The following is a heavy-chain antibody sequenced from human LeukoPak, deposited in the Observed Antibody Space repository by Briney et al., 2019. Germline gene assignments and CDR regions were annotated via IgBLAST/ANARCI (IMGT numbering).Heavy chain of an antibody. CDR3: AKGYYDRSNLFDY. CDR2: IPSDGSNK. J-gene: IGHJ4*02. D-gene: IGHD3-22*01. CDR1: GFTFIPYD. V-gene: IGHV3-30*18. Sequence: PGGSLRLSCAASGFTFIPYDMHWVRQAPGKGLEGVAVIPSDGSNKHYADSVKGRFTISRDNSKNTLYLQMNSLRAEDTAVYYCAKGYYDRSNLFDYWGQGTLVTVSS.